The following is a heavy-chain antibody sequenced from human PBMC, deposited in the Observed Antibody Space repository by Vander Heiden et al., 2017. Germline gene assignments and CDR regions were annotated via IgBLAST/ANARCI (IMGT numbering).Heavy chain of an antibody. J-gene: IGHJ4*02. V-gene: IGHV3-33*01. CDR1: GFPFKPYG. CDR2: IWYDGNTK. Sequence: QVQLVESGGGVAQSGGSLRLSCAASGFPFKPYGMHWVRQAPGKGLEWLAIIWYDGNTKDYADSVKGRFTISRDNSKNTLYLEMSSLRVEDTAIYYCARAGSDIAVAGPFDFWGQGTLVTVSS. CDR3: ARAGSDIAVAGPFDF. D-gene: IGHD6-19*01.